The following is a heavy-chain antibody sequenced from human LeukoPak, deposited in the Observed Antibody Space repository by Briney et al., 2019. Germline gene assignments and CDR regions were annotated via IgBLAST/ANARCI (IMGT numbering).Heavy chain of an antibody. V-gene: IGHV1-69*04. J-gene: IGHJ4*02. CDR1: GNTFSTYA. Sequence: ASVKVSCKASGNTFSTYAINWVRHAPGQGLEWMGRIIPMLDIANYAQKFQGRVTITADKSTSTAYMDLSSLRSEDTAVYYCARDLRSDEGYFDYWGQGTLVTVSS. D-gene: IGHD2-21*02. CDR3: ARDLRSDEGYFDY. CDR2: IIPMLDIA.